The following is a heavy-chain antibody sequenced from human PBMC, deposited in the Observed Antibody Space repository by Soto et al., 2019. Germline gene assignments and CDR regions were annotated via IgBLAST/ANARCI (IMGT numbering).Heavy chain of an antibody. D-gene: IGHD6-19*01. CDR3: AKDVHTTIPVDTAS. J-gene: IGHJ5*02. Sequence: EVQLLESGGGLVQPGGSLRLSCAASGFTFSSYAMTWVRQAPGKGLEWVSGISDDGGRTYYADSVKGRFTISRDNSKNLLFLQMNSLRADDMAFYFCAKDVHTTIPVDTASWGQGTLVSVSS. V-gene: IGHV3-23*01. CDR2: ISDDGGRT. CDR1: GFTFSSYA.